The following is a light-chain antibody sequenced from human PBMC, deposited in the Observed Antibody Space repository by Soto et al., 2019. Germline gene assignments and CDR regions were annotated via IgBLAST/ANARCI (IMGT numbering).Light chain of an antibody. CDR2: GNN. Sequence: QSVLTQPPSVSGTPGQRVSISCTGTSSNLGAGYDVHWYQQLPGAAPRLLIFGNNVRPSGVPDRFSGSKSGTSASLAITGLQAEDEAIYHCQSYDGSLATSIFGAGTKLTVL. V-gene: IGLV1-40*01. J-gene: IGLJ2*01. CDR3: QSYDGSLATSI. CDR1: SSNLGAGYD.